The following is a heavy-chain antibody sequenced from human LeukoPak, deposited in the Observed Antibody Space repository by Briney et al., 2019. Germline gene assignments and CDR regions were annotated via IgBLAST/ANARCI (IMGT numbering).Heavy chain of an antibody. Sequence: GGSLRLSCAASGFTFSSYSMNWVRQAPGKGLEWVSHISSSSSIIYYADSVKGRFTISRDNAKNSLYLQVNSLRAEDTAVYYCARDFGGIGYCSSTSCFPLDYWGQGTLVTVSS. CDR3: ARDFGGIGYCSSTSCFPLDY. V-gene: IGHV3-48*01. D-gene: IGHD2-2*01. CDR1: GFTFSSYS. J-gene: IGHJ4*02. CDR2: ISSSSSII.